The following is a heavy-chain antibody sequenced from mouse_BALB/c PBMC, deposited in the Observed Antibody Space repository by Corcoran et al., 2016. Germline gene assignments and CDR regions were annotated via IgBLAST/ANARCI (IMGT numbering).Heavy chain of an antibody. V-gene: IGHV9-3-1*01. CDR2: INTYTGEP. Sequence: QIQLVQSGPELKKPGETVKISCKASGYAFTNYGMNWVKQAPGKGLKWMGWINTYTGEPTYADDFKGRFAFSLETSASTAYLQINNLKNEDTATYFCARFSYSGNRAWCFDGWGAGTTVTVSS. CDR1: GYAFTNYG. D-gene: IGHD1-1*01. CDR3: ARFSYSGNRAWCFDG. J-gene: IGHJ1*01.